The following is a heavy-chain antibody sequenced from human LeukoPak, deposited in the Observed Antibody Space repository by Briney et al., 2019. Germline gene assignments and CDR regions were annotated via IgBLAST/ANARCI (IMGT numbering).Heavy chain of an antibody. V-gene: IGHV4-39*07. CDR1: GGSISSGSYY. CDR2: INHSGST. D-gene: IGHD3-3*01. J-gene: IGHJ4*02. Sequence: SETLSLTCTVSGGSISSGSYYWSWIRQPPGKGLEWIGEINHSGSTNYNPSLKSRVTITVDTSKNQFSLKLSSVTAADTAVYYCARERVYDFWSGNFDYWGQGTLVTVSS. CDR3: ARERVYDFWSGNFDY.